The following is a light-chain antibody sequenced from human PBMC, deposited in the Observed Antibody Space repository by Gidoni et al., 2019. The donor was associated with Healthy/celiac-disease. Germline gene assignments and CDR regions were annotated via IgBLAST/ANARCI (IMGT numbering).Light chain of an antibody. V-gene: IGLV2-23*01. Sequence: QSALTQPASVSGSPGQSITLSCTGTSSDVGSYNLVSWYQQHPGKAPKLMIYEGSKRPSGVSNRFSGSKSGNTASLTISGLQAEDEADYYCCSYAGSSTPFYVFGTGTKVTVL. CDR2: EGS. CDR1: SSDVGSYNL. J-gene: IGLJ1*01. CDR3: CSYAGSSTPFYV.